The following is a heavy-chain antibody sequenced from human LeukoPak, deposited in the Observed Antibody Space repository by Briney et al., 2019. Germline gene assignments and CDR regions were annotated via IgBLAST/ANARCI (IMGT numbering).Heavy chain of an antibody. CDR1: GFTYNNYA. CDR3: AKSLRGGYYDGFDI. D-gene: IGHD3-22*01. CDR2: ISGSGGDT. J-gene: IGHJ3*02. V-gene: IGHV3-23*01. Sequence: GSLRLSCAASGFTYNNYAMNWVRQAPGKGLEWVSGISGSGGDTYYTDSVKGRFTISRDNSRNTLSLQMNSLRAEDTAVYYCAKSLRGGYYDGFDIRGQGTMVIVSS.